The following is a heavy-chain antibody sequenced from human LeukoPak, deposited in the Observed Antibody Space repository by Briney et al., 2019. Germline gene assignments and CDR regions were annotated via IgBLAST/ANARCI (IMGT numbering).Heavy chain of an antibody. CDR2: IYTSGST. J-gene: IGHJ4*02. V-gene: IGHV4-61*02. CDR1: GGSISSGSYS. D-gene: IGHD3-16*02. CDR3: ARDMITFGGVIPLN. Sequence: PSETLSLTCTVSGGSISSGSYSRSWIRQPAGKGLEWIGRIYTSGSTNYNPSLKSRVTISVDTSKNQFSLKLSSVTAADTAVYYCARDMITFGGVIPLNWGQGTLVTVSS.